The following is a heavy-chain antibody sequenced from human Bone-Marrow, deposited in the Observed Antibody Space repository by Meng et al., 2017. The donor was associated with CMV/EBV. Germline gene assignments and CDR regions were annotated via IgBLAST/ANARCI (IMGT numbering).Heavy chain of an antibody. Sequence: ASVKVSCKASGYTFTGYYMHWVRQAPGQGLEWMGWINPNSGGTNYAQKFQGWVTMTRDTSISTAYMELSSLRSEDTAVYYCARGRRGNHCSSTSCLYYFDYWGQGTLVTVSS. D-gene: IGHD2-2*01. J-gene: IGHJ4*02. V-gene: IGHV1-2*04. CDR3: ARGRRGNHCSSTSCLYYFDY. CDR2: INPNSGGT. CDR1: GYTFTGYY.